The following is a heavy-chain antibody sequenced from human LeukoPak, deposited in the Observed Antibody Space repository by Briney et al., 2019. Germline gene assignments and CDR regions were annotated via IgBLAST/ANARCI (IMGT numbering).Heavy chain of an antibody. D-gene: IGHD4-17*01. J-gene: IGHJ3*02. CDR3: AREPPNDYGDSLDAFDI. CDR1: GGSISSYY. CDR2: IYYSGST. Sequence: TASETLSLTCTGSGGSISSYYWSWIRQPPGKGLEWIGYIYYSGSTNYNPSLKSRVTISVDTSKNQFSLKLSSVTAADTAVYYCAREPPNDYGDSLDAFDIWGQGTMVTVSS. V-gene: IGHV4-59*01.